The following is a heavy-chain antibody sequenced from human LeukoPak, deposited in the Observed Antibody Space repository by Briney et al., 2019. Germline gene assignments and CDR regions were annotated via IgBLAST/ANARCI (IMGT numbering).Heavy chain of an antibody. D-gene: IGHD2-2*01. V-gene: IGHV3-30*02. J-gene: IGHJ4*02. CDR1: GFTFSSYA. Sequence: GGPLRLSCAASGFTFSSYAMHWVRQAPGKGLEWVAFIRYDGSNKYYADSVKGRFTIFRDNSKNTLYLQMNSLRAEDTAVYYCAKDHCSSTSCFYFDYWGQGTLVTVSS. CDR2: IRYDGSNK. CDR3: AKDHCSSTSCFYFDY.